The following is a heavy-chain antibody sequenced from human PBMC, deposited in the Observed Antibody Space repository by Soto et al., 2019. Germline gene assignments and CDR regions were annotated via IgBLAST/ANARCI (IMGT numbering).Heavy chain of an antibody. J-gene: IGHJ6*02. V-gene: IGHV4-34*01. D-gene: IGHD4-4*01. CDR2: INHSGST. Sequence: QVQLQQWGAGLLKPSETLSLTCAVYGGSFSGYYWSWIRQPPGKGLEWIGEINHSGSTNYNPSLKSRVTISVDTSKNQFSLKLSSVTAADTAVYYCARGRGGYSNLYYYYGMDVWGQGTTVTVSS. CDR1: GGSFSGYY. CDR3: ARGRGGYSNLYYYYGMDV.